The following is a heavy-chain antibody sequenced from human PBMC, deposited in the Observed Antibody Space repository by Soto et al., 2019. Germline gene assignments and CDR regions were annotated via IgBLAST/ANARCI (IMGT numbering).Heavy chain of an antibody. V-gene: IGHV4-31*03. Sequence: PSETLSLTCTVSGGSIGSGGYYWSWIRQHPGKGLEWIGYIYYSGSTYYNPSLKSRVTISVDTSKNQFSLKLSSVTAADTAVYYCARLCYGDYGQASWFDPWGQGTLVTVSS. CDR2: IYYSGST. D-gene: IGHD4-17*01. CDR1: GGSIGSGGYY. CDR3: ARLCYGDYGQASWFDP. J-gene: IGHJ5*02.